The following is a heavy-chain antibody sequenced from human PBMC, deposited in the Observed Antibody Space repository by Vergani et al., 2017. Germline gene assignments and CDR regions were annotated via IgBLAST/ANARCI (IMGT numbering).Heavy chain of an antibody. V-gene: IGHV7-4-1*02. CDR2: INTNTGNP. Sequence: QVQLVQSGAEVKKPGASVKVSCKASGYTLSRYSIYLVRQAPGQGLEWMGWINTNTGNPAYAQGFRGRFVFSLDTSVNTAYLQINNLKSDDTAVYYCAKDTLDAAYFDYCGQGTLVTVSS. J-gene: IGHJ4*02. D-gene: IGHD6-13*01. CDR3: AKDTLDAAYFDY. CDR1: GYTLSRYS.